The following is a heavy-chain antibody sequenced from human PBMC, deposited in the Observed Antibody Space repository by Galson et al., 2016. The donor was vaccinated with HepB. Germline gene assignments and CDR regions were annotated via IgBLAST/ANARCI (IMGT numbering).Heavy chain of an antibody. CDR3: ARYPQLEDYYGIDV. D-gene: IGHD1-1*01. CDR2: ISDYNGLT. Sequence: SVKVSCKTSGYIFSNYGLTWVRQAPGQGLEWMGWISDYNGLTKYAHKLQGRVTLTADESTSTAYMELSSLRSEDTAVYYCARYPQLEDYYGIDVWGQGTTVTVSS. V-gene: IGHV1-18*01. J-gene: IGHJ6*02. CDR1: GYIFSNYG.